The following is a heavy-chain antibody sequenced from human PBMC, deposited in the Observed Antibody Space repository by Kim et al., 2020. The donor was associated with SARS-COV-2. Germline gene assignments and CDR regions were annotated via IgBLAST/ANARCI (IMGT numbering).Heavy chain of an antibody. CDR2: ISDSTGRP. Sequence: GGSLRLSCAASGFTFSSYAMRWVRQAPGKGLEWVSAISDSTGRPNYADSVKGRFTISRDNSKNTLYLQMSSLRAEDTAVYYCARNVRCIDDVCGSFDYWG. CDR3: ARNVRCIDDVCGSFDY. J-gene: IGHJ4*03. D-gene: IGHD2-8*01. CDR1: GFTFSSYA. V-gene: IGHV3-23*01.